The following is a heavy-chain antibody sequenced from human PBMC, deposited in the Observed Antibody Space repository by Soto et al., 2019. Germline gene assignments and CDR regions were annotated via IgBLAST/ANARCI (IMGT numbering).Heavy chain of an antibody. Sequence: QVQLEQSGAEVKKPGASVKVSCKVSGYSLIELSMHWVRQAPGKGREWMGGFDPEDGETLYAQKFQGRVTVTEDTSTDTAYMELNSRRSDDTAVYYCATEIRGVIVLYGMDVWGQGTTVTVSS. D-gene: IGHD3-10*01. CDR2: FDPEDGET. CDR1: GYSLIELS. CDR3: ATEIRGVIVLYGMDV. V-gene: IGHV1-24*01. J-gene: IGHJ6*02.